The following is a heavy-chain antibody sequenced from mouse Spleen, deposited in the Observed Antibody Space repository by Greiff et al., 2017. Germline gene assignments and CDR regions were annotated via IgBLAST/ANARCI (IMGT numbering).Heavy chain of an antibody. CDR3: ARGDGNLDY. D-gene: IGHD2-1*01. V-gene: IGHV5-4*01. CDR2: ISDGGSYT. CDR1: GFTFSSYA. Sequence: EVRRVESGGGLVKPGGSLKLSCAASGFTFSSYAMSWVRQTPEKRLEWVATISDGGSYTYYPDNVKGRFTISRDNAKNNLYLQMSHLKSEDTAMYYCARGDGNLDYWGQGTTLTVSS. J-gene: IGHJ2*01.